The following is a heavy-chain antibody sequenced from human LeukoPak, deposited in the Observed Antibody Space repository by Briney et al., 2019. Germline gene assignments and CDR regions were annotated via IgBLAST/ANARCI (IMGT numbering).Heavy chain of an antibody. Sequence: SGGSLRLSCAASGFTFSSYGMHWVRQAPGKGLEWVAFIRYDGSNKYYADSVKGRFTISRDNSKNTLYLQMNSLRAEDTAVYYCAKAKLSGSGSYFDYWGQGTLVTVSS. V-gene: IGHV3-30*02. J-gene: IGHJ4*02. D-gene: IGHD3-10*01. CDR2: IRYDGSNK. CDR3: AKAKLSGSGSYFDY. CDR1: GFTFSSYG.